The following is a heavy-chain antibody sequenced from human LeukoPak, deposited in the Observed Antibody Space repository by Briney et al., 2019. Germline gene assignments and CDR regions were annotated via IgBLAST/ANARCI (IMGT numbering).Heavy chain of an antibody. CDR2: INTNTGNP. D-gene: IGHD6-13*01. CDR1: GYTFTTYP. J-gene: IGHJ5*02. Sequence: GASVKASCKASGYTFTTYPMNWVRQAPGQGLEWMGWINTNTGNPTYAQGFTGRFVFSLDTSVSTAYLQISSLKGEDTAVYYCARDPYTSSSWYRGRANNWFDPWGQGSLVTVSS. V-gene: IGHV7-4-1*02. CDR3: ARDPYTSSSWYRGRANNWFDP.